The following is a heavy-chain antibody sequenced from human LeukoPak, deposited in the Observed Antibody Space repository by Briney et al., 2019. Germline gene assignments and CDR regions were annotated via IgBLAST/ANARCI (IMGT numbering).Heavy chain of an antibody. Sequence: SVKVSCKASGYTFTSYDINWVRQATGQGLEWMGGIIPIFGTANYAQKFQGRVTITADESTSTAYMELSSLRSEDTAVYYCARDLAYCGGDCYSDYYGMDVWGQGTTVTVSS. CDR2: IIPIFGTA. D-gene: IGHD2-21*02. J-gene: IGHJ6*02. CDR1: GYTFTSYD. V-gene: IGHV1-69*13. CDR3: ARDLAYCGGDCYSDYYGMDV.